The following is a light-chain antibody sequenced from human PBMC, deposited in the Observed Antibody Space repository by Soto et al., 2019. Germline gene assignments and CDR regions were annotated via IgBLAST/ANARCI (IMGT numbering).Light chain of an antibody. Sequence: GDTVSITCRARQGISRDLSWYQQKPGKAPNLLIYSASELHNGVPSRFRGSGSVTEFTLNISTLQHEDFATCYCLPYYIFPRTFGQGT. CDR2: SAS. CDR1: QGISRD. V-gene: IGKV1-6*01. J-gene: IGKJ1*01. CDR3: LPYYIFPRT.